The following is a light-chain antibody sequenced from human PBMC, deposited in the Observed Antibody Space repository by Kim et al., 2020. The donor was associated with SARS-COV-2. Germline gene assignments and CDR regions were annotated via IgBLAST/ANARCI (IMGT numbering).Light chain of an antibody. CDR3: TSYTSSTTLV. CDR1: NSDVGGHNY. V-gene: IGLV2-14*03. Sequence: QSALTQPASVSGSPGQSITISCTGTNSDVGGHNYVSWYQQHPDQAPKLMIYDVSNLPSGVSNRFSGSKSGNTASLTISGLQAEDEADYYCTSYTSSTTLVFGGGTQLTVL. J-gene: IGLJ3*02. CDR2: DVS.